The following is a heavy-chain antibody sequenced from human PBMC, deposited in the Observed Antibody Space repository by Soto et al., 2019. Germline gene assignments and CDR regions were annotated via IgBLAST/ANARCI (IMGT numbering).Heavy chain of an antibody. Sequence: GGSLRLSCAASGFTVSSNYMTWVRQAPGKGLEWVSVIYSGGSAYYADSVKGRFTISRDNSKNTLYLQMNSLRAEDTAVYYCARDFVVALSTTRADYFDYWGQGTLVTVS. V-gene: IGHV3-53*01. CDR2: IYSGGSA. D-gene: IGHD2-21*01. CDR3: ARDFVVALSTTRADYFDY. J-gene: IGHJ4*02. CDR1: GFTVSSNY.